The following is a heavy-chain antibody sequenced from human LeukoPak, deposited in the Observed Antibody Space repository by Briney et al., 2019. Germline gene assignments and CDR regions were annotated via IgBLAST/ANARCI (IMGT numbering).Heavy chain of an antibody. V-gene: IGHV4-39*01. CDR2: IYYSGST. CDR3: APQSVWSGSSHFDY. J-gene: IGHJ4*02. Sequence: SETLSLTCTVSGGSISSSSYYWGWIRQPPGKGLEWIGSIYYSGSTYYNPSLKSRVTISVDTSKNQFSLKLSSVTAADTAVYYSAPQSVWSGSSHFDYWGQGTLVTVSS. CDR1: GGSISSSSYY. D-gene: IGHD3-3*01.